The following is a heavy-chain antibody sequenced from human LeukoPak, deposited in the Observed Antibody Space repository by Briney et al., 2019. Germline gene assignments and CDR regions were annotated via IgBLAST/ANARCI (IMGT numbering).Heavy chain of an antibody. CDR2: IRSKPHTLTT. V-gene: IGHV3-15*01. Sequence: GSLRLSCXAXGLTFXKAWMTRVRQAPGKGLEWVGRIRSKPHTLTTPFSPPVNALFFISRDHSKNTFFLQMHSLKIEDTAVYYCATEGLGAYSVWYFHLWGRGTLVTVSS. CDR3: ATEGLGAYSVWYFHL. CDR1: GLTFXKAW. D-gene: IGHD2-21*01. J-gene: IGHJ2*01.